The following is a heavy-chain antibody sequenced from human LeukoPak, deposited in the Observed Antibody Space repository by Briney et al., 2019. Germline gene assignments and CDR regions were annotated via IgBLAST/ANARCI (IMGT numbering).Heavy chain of an antibody. J-gene: IGHJ4*02. CDR1: GFVVSDNY. CDR2: ISWNSGSI. V-gene: IGHV3-9*01. D-gene: IGHD5-18*01. CDR3: AKDIRRGYSYGGFDY. Sequence: PGGSLRLSCAASGFVVSDNYMSWVRQAPGKGLEWVSGISWNSGSIGYADSVKGRFTISRDNAKNSLYLQMNSLRAEDTALYYCAKDIRRGYSYGGFDYWGQGTLVTVSS.